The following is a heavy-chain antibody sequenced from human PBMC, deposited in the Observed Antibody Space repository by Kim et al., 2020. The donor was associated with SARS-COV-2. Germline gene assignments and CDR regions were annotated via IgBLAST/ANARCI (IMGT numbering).Heavy chain of an antibody. CDR1: GFTFTSSA. V-gene: IGHV1-58*01. D-gene: IGHD2-15*01. CDR3: AAFVVAATQRRAFDI. J-gene: IGHJ3*02. Sequence: SVKVSCKASGFTFTSSAVQWVRQARGQRLEWIGWIVVGSGNTNYAQKFQERVTITRDMSTSTAYMELSSLRSEDTAVYYCAAFVVAATQRRAFDIWGQGTMVTVSS. CDR2: IVVGSGNT.